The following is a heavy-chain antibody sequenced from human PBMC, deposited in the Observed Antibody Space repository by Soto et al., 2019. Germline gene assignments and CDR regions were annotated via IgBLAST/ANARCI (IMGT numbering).Heavy chain of an antibody. CDR2: ISAYNGNT. CDR3: ARDRFGDVDYYYYYGMDV. D-gene: IGHD3-10*01. V-gene: IGHV1-18*01. J-gene: IGHJ6*02. CDR1: GYTFTSYG. Sequence: XSVKVSCKASGYTFTSYGISWVRQAPGQGLEWMGWISAYNGNTNYAQKLQGRVTMTTDTSTSTAYMELRSLRSDDTAVYYCARDRFGDVDYYYYYGMDVWGQGTTVTVSS.